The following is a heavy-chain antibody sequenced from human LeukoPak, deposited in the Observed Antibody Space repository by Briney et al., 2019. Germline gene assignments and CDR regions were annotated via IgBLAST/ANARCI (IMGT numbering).Heavy chain of an antibody. CDR3: AREPDSFDY. Sequence: GGSLRLSCAASGFTISSYEMNWVRQAPGKGLEWVSYISGSGNTIYYADSVKGRFTISRDNTKNSLYLQMNSLRAEDTAVYHCAREPDSFDYWGQGTLVTVSS. CDR1: GFTISSYE. V-gene: IGHV3-48*03. J-gene: IGHJ4*02. CDR2: ISGSGNTI.